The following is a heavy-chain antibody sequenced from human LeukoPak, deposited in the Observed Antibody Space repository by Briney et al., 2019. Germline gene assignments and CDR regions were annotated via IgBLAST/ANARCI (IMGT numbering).Heavy chain of an antibody. CDR1: GFSVSNSG. V-gene: IGHV3-23*01. J-gene: IGHJ4*02. CDR3: ARDEENGIFY. D-gene: IGHD1-14*01. CDR2: ISVDGETA. Sequence: GGSLRLSCTVSGFSVSNSGMSWVRQAPGKGLELISAISVDGETALYADSVKGRFIISRDNSKNTLYLQMNSLRAEDTAVYYCARDEENGIFYWGQGTLVTVSS.